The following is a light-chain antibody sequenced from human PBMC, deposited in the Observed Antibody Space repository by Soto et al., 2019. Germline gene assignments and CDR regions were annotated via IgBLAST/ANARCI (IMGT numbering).Light chain of an antibody. V-gene: IGKV3-20*01. CDR1: QSVNSNF. CDR3: QQYGTSPWT. CDR2: GAS. J-gene: IGKJ1*01. Sequence: EIVLTQSPGTLSLSPGERATLSRRASQSVNSNFLAWYQQKPGQAPRLLIYGASSRATDIPDTFSGSGSGTDFTLTINRLEPGDFAVYYCQQYGTSPWTFGQGTKVEIK.